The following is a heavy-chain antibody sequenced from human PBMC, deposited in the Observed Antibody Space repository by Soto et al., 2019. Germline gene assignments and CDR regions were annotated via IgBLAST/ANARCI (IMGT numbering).Heavy chain of an antibody. CDR3: ASFNTVRVVTAMPL. Sequence: QVQLVQSGAEVKKPGASVKVSCKASGYTFTSYAMHWVRQAPGQRLEWMGWINPGNGNTKYSQKFQGRVTITRDTSXSTAYMDLSNLRSEDTAVYYCASFNTVRVVTAMPLWGQGTMVTVSS. J-gene: IGHJ3*01. V-gene: IGHV1-3*01. D-gene: IGHD2-21*02. CDR1: GYTFTSYA. CDR2: INPGNGNT.